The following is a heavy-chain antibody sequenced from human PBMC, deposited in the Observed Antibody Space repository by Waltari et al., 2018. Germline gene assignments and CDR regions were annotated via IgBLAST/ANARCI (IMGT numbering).Heavy chain of an antibody. CDR2: ISGSGGST. V-gene: IGHV3-23*01. D-gene: IGHD7-27*01. CDR3: AKVTTGGYYYYYGMDV. Sequence: EVQLLESGGGLVQPGGSLRLSCAASGFTFSSYAMSWVRQAPGKGLEWVSAISGSGGSTYYADSVKGRFTISRDNSKNTLYLQMNSLRAEDTAVYYCAKVTTGGYYYYYGMDVWGQGTTVTVSS. CDR1: GFTFSSYA. J-gene: IGHJ6*02.